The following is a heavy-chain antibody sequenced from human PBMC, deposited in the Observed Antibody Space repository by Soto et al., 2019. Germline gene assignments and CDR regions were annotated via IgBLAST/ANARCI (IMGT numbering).Heavy chain of an antibody. D-gene: IGHD2-15*01. J-gene: IGHJ2*01. CDR2: MYYSGST. CDR3: ARHSSGGYCSGGSCEYWYFDL. CDR1: GSSISSSNYY. Sequence: SETLSLTCTVSGSSISSSNYYWGWIRQPPGKGLEWIGSMYYSGSTYYNPSLKSRVTISVDTSKNHFSLKLSSVTAADTAVYYCARHSSGGYCSGGSCEYWYFDLWGRGTLVTVSS. V-gene: IGHV4-39*01.